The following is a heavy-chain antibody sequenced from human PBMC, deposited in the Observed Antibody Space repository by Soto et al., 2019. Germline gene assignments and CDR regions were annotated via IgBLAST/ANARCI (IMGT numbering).Heavy chain of an antibody. CDR2: IRSERNRYAT. CDR1: GFTFSGSA. CDR3: TRHGGYHNETSDY. Sequence: EVQLVESGGGLVQSGGSLKLSCTASGFTFSGSAIHWVRQASGKGLEWVGRIRSERNRYATAYAASLEGRVAISRDDSKNAAYLQINSLKIEDTAVYYCTRHGGYHNETSDYWGQGTLVTVSS. J-gene: IGHJ4*02. D-gene: IGHD5-12*01. V-gene: IGHV3-73*02.